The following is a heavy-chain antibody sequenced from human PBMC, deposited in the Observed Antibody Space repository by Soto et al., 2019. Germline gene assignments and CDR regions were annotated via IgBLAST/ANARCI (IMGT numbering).Heavy chain of an antibody. CDR2: INVSAGTA. J-gene: IGHJ4*02. Sequence: ASVKVSCKASGYTFTTYYMQWVRQAPGQGLEWMGIINVSAGTARYPQKFQGRLTMTRDTSTSTVYMELSSLTSEDTAVYYCARDLRVSNGWSGSDYWGQGTLVTVSS. CDR3: ARDLRVSNGWSGSDY. V-gene: IGHV1-46*01. D-gene: IGHD6-19*01. CDR1: GYTFTTYY.